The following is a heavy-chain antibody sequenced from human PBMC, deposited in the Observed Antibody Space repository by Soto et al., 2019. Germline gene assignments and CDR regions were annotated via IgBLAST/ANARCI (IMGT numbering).Heavy chain of an antibody. J-gene: IGHJ5*02. CDR3: TRRGRQSANWFDP. CDR2: IIPMSGRP. CDR1: GGTFNSYS. Sequence: QVQLVQSGAEVKTPGSSVKVSCKASGGTFNSYSIDWVRQVPGQGFEWMGGIIPMSGRPNYAQRFQGRVTFSADKSTNTVYMEVNSLTHEDTAVYYGTRRGRQSANWFDPWGQGTLVTVSS. V-gene: IGHV1-69*06.